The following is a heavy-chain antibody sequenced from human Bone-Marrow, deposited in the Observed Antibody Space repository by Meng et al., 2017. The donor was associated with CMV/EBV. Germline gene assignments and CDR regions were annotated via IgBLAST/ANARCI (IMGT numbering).Heavy chain of an antibody. J-gene: IGHJ6*02. CDR3: ASNPKLGIGGMDV. Sequence: GESLKISCTASGFTFSSFIMTWVRQAPGKGLEWVSTSSGSGGSTHYADSVKGRFTISRDNSKNTLYLQMNSLRAEDTAVYYCASNPKLGIGGMDVWGQGTTVTVSS. CDR1: GFTFSSFI. V-gene: IGHV3-23*01. D-gene: IGHD7-27*01. CDR2: SSGSGGST.